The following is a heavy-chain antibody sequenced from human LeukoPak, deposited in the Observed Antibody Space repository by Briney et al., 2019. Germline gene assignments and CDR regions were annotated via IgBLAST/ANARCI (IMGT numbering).Heavy chain of an antibody. J-gene: IGHJ4*02. CDR3: AKDRRPLWLGELLDY. Sequence: PGGSLRLSCAASGFTFSSYDMHWVSQAPGKGLEWVAVISYDGSNKKYADSVKGRFTISRDNSKNTLYLQMNSLRAEDTAVYYCAKDRRPLWLGELLDYWGQGTLVTVSS. CDR2: ISYDGSNK. CDR1: GFTFSSYD. D-gene: IGHD3-10*01. V-gene: IGHV3-30*18.